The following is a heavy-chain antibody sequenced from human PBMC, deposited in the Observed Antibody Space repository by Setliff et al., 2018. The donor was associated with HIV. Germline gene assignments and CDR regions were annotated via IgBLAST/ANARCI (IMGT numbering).Heavy chain of an antibody. V-gene: IGHV1-2*02. CDR2: INPNSGGA. D-gene: IGHD3-22*01. Sequence: GASVKVSCKASGYTFTGYYMHWVRQAPGHGLEWMGWINPNSGGANYAQKFQGRVTMTRDTSISTAYMELSRLRSDDTAVYYCARDLFCGYYYYYMDVWGKGTSVTVSS. J-gene: IGHJ6*03. CDR1: GYTFTGYY. CDR3: ARDLFCGYYYYYMDV.